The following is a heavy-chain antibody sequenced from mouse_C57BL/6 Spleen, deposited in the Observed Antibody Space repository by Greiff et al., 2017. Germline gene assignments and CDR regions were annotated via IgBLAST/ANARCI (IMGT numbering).Heavy chain of an antibody. Sequence: EVKLVESGGGLVKPGGSLKLSCAASGFTFSSYAMSWVRQTPEKRLEWVATISDGGSYTYYPDNVKGRFTISRDNAKNNLYLQMSHLKSEDTAMYYCARGGDYGGYFDVWGTGTTVTVSS. J-gene: IGHJ1*03. D-gene: IGHD2-4*01. CDR1: GFTFSSYA. V-gene: IGHV5-4*03. CDR2: ISDGGSYT. CDR3: ARGGDYGGYFDV.